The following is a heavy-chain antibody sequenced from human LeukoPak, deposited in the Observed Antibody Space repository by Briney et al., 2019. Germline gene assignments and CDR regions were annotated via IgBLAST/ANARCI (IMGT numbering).Heavy chain of an antibody. J-gene: IGHJ4*02. CDR3: ARQGRLLEWLLDN. D-gene: IGHD3-3*01. CDR2: IYYSGRD. CDR1: GGSISSGDYY. V-gene: IGHV4-30-4*08. Sequence: SGTLCLTCTVSGGSISSGDYYWGWIRQPPGKGLEWIGYIYYSGRDYYNQSLKSRVTRSVDTSKNQSSLKLCSVTAADTAVYYCARQGRLLEWLLDNWGQGTLVTVSS.